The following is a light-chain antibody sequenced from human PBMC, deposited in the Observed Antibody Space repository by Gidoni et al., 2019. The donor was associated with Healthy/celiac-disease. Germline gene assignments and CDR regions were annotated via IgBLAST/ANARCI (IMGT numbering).Light chain of an antibody. CDR3: QQYNTHTT. V-gene: IGKV1-5*03. CDR2: KAS. CDR1: QSISSW. Sequence: DIQMTQSPSTLSASVGDRVNITCRASQSISSWLAWYQQKPGKAPKLLIYKASSLESGVPSRFSGSGSGTEFTLTISSLQPDDFATYYCQQYNTHTTFGGGTKVEIK. J-gene: IGKJ4*01.